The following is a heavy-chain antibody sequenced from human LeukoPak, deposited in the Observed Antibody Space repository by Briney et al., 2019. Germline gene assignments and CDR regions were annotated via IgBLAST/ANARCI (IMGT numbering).Heavy chain of an antibody. CDR3: ARAFSSNFHYGMDV. Sequence: GGSLRLSCAACGFTFSSYWMSWGRQAPGKGLEWMANIKQDGSEKYYVDSVKGRFTISRDNAKNSLYLQMNSLRAEDTAVYYCARAFSSNFHYGMDVWGQGTTVTVSS. V-gene: IGHV3-7*01. D-gene: IGHD6-6*01. CDR2: IKQDGSEK. CDR1: GFTFSSYW. J-gene: IGHJ6*02.